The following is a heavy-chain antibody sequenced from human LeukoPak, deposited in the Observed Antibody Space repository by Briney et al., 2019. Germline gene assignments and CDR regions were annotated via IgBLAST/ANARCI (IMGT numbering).Heavy chain of an antibody. D-gene: IGHD3-3*01. CDR2: IYPGDSDT. Sequence: GESLKISCKGSGYSFTSYWFGWVRQMPGKGLEWMGIIYPGDSDTRYSPSFQGQVSISADKSISTAYLQWSSLKASDTAMYYCARVKSITIFGVGNFDYWGQGTLVTVSS. J-gene: IGHJ4*02. CDR3: ARVKSITIFGVGNFDY. CDR1: GYSFTSYW. V-gene: IGHV5-51*01.